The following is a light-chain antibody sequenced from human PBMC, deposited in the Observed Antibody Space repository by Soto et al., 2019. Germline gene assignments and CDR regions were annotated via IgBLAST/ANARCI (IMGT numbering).Light chain of an antibody. CDR3: QHYGGHSPWT. CDR1: QSVDIW. Sequence: DIQMTQSPSTLSASIGDRVTITCRASQSVDIWLAWFQQKPGKAPKVMIYKVSTLASGLPSRFSGSGSGTEFTLTISSLQPDDLATYYCQHYGGHSPWTYVQGTKVEIK. CDR2: KVS. J-gene: IGKJ1*01. V-gene: IGKV1-5*03.